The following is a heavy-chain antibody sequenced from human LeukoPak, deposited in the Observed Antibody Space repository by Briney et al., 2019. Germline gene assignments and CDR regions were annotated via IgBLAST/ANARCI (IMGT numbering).Heavy chain of an antibody. CDR3: ARPVFNNGHFDY. CDR1: GYTFTGYY. CDR2: INPNSGGT. V-gene: IGHV1-2*02. Sequence: GASVKVSCKASGYTFTGYYMHWVRQAPGQGLEWMGWINPNSGGTNYAQKFQGRVTMTRDTSISTAYMELRSLRSDDTAVYYCARPVFNNGHFDYWGQGTLVTVSS. J-gene: IGHJ4*02. D-gene: IGHD1-14*01.